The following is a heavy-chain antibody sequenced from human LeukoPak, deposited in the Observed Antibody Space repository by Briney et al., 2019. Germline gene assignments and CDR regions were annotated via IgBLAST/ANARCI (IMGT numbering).Heavy chain of an antibody. CDR3: ARYYDSSGYYYYYYYGMDV. D-gene: IGHD3-22*01. CDR2: ISSSSSTI. CDR1: GFTFSSYS. J-gene: IGHJ6*02. V-gene: IGHV3-48*02. Sequence: GGSLRLSCAASGFTFSSYSMNWVRQAPGKGLEWVSYISSSSSTIYYADSVKGRFTISRDNAKNSLYLQMNSLRDEDTAVYYCARYYDSSGYYYYYYYGMDVWGQGTTVTVSS.